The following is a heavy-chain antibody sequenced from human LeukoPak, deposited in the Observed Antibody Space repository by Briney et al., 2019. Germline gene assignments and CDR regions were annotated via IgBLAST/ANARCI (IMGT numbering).Heavy chain of an antibody. V-gene: IGHV3-74*01. Sequence: GGSLRLSCGASGFTFSSYWMHWVRQAPGKGLAWVSRINSDRSSTSYADSVKGRFTISRDNAKNTLFLQMNSLRAEDTAVYYCARRNYWGQGTLVTVSS. CDR1: GFTFSSYW. CDR2: INSDRSST. J-gene: IGHJ4*02. CDR3: ARRNY.